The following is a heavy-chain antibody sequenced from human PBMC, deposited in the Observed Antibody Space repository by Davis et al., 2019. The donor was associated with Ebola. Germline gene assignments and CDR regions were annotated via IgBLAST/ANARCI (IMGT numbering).Heavy chain of an antibody. J-gene: IGHJ4*02. CDR2: INHSGST. D-gene: IGHD3-22*01. Sequence: MPSETLSLTCTVSGGSISSSSYYWGWIRQPPGKGLEWIGEINHSGSTKYNPSLKSRVTISVDTSKNQFSLKLRSVTAADTAVYYCARGLTYYYDSSGYYWGQGTLVTVSS. V-gene: IGHV4-39*07. CDR1: GGSISSSSYY. CDR3: ARGLTYYYDSSGYY.